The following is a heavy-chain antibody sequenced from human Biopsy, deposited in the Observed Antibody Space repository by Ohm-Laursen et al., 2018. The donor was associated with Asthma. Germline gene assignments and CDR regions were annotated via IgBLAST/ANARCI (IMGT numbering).Heavy chain of an antibody. CDR1: GFTFRSYA. CDR2: GGSYYDGGLK. V-gene: IGHV3-30-3*01. J-gene: IGHJ6*02. Sequence: SLRLSCAASGFTFRSYAMHWVRQAPGKGLEWVAVGGSYYDGGLKYYADSENGRFTVSRDDSKNTLYLQMNSLRPDDTAVYFCARERAGVLGSCNGMDVWGPGTTVSVSS. D-gene: IGHD2-8*01. CDR3: ARERAGVLGSCNGMDV.